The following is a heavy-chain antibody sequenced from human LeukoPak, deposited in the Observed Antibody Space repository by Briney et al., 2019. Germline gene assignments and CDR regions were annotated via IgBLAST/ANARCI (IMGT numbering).Heavy chain of an antibody. J-gene: IGHJ4*02. CDR2: INPNSGGT. V-gene: IGHV1-2*06. Sequence: ASVKVSCKASGYTFTAQYMHWVRQAPGQGLEWMGRINPNSGGTNYAQKFQGRVTMTRDTSISTAYMELSRLRSDDTAVYYCARDFSGSGSYYNGDYWGQGTLVTVSS. CDR1: GYTFTAQY. D-gene: IGHD3-10*01. CDR3: ARDFSGSGSYYNGDY.